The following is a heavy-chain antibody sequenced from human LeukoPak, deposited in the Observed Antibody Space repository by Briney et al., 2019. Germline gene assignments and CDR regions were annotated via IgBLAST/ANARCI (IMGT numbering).Heavy chain of an antibody. Sequence: PGGSLRLSCAASGFTFSSHVMSWVRQAPGKGLEWVSDISASGDTTYYADSVKGRFTISRDNAKNSLYLQMNSLRAEDTAVYYCAREQRTTVTIRRASDYWGQGTLVTVSS. CDR3: AREQRTTVTIRRASDY. V-gene: IGHV3-23*01. D-gene: IGHD4-17*01. CDR1: GFTFSSHV. J-gene: IGHJ4*02. CDR2: ISASGDTT.